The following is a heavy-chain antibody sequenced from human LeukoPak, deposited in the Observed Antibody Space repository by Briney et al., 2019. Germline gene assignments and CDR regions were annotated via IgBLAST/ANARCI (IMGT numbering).Heavy chain of an antibody. CDR1: GFTFSSYW. J-gene: IGHJ4*02. V-gene: IGHV3-7*01. CDR3: ARVGSSWYRTLDY. D-gene: IGHD6-13*01. CDR2: IKQDGSEK. Sequence: AGGSLRLSCAASGFTFSSYWMSWVRQAPGKGLEWVANIKQDGSEKYYVDSVKGRFTISRDNAKNSLYLQMNSLRAEDTAVYYCARVGSSWYRTLDYWGQGTLVTVSS.